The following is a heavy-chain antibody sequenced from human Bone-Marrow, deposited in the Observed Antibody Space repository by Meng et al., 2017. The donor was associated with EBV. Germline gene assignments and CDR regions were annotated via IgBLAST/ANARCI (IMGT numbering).Heavy chain of an antibody. V-gene: IGHV1-69*01. Sequence: VHLVQFWAEVQKHGSSVKVSCKASGGTFSSYGISWVRQAPRQVLEWMGGIIPIFGTANYAQKFQGRVTITADESTSTAYMELSSRRSEDTAVYYCARGAKGVINNWIDPWGQGTLVTVSS. CDR2: IIPIFGTA. J-gene: IGHJ5*02. D-gene: IGHD3-10*01. CDR3: ARGAKGVINNWIDP. CDR1: GGTFSSYG.